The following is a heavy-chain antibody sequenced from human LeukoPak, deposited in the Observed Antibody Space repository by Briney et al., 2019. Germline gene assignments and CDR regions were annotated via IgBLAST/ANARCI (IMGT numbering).Heavy chain of an antibody. V-gene: IGHV1-69*13. Sequence: SVKVSCKASGGTFSSYAISWVRQAPGQGLEWMGGIIPIFGTANYAQKFQGRVTITADESTSTAYMELSSLRSEDTAVYYCARAPEGGYCSSTSCYGPYNWFDPWGQGALVTVSS. CDR2: IIPIFGTA. J-gene: IGHJ5*02. CDR3: ARAPEGGYCSSTSCYGPYNWFDP. CDR1: GGTFSSYA. D-gene: IGHD2-2*01.